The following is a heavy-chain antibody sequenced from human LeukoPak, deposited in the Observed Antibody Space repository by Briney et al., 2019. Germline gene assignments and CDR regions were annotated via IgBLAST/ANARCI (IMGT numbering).Heavy chain of an antibody. CDR3: AKCTYHYYGMDV. Sequence: GGSLRLSCAASGFTFSDYYMSWIRQAPGKGLEWVSTISGSGNSTFYADSVKGRFTISRDNSKNTLYLQMNSLRAEDTAVYYCAKCTYHYYGMDVWGQGTTVAVSS. CDR1: GFTFSDYY. J-gene: IGHJ6*02. V-gene: IGHV3-23*01. CDR2: ISGSGNST. D-gene: IGHD2-8*01.